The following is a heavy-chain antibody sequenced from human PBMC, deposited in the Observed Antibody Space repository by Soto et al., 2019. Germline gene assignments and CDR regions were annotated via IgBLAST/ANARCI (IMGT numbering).Heavy chain of an antibody. CDR1: GFTLGDPY. D-gene: IGHD3-22*01. CDR2: SRDKPQGYST. Sequence: XESLRHSCADAGFTLGDPYIDWVRQAPGNGLEWVGRSRDKPQGYSTAYAASVKGRFTTSRDESKNSAYLQMNSLKTEDTAVYYCVRATYFSDSSGYTRCLDYWGQGTLVTVSS. CDR3: VRATYFSDSSGYTRCLDY. V-gene: IGHV3-72*01. J-gene: IGHJ4*02.